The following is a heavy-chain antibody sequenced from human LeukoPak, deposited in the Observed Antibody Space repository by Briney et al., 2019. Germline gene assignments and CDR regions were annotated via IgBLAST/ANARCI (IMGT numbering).Heavy chain of an antibody. V-gene: IGHV1-8*01. D-gene: IGHD6-6*01. CDR1: GYTFTSYD. Sequence: ASVKVSCKASGYTFTSYDINWVRQATGQGLEWMGWMNPNSGNTGCAQKFQARVTMTRNTSISTAYMELSSLRSEDTAVYYCARGAAGSSSFDYWGQGTLVTVSS. CDR3: ARGAAGSSSFDY. CDR2: MNPNSGNT. J-gene: IGHJ4*02.